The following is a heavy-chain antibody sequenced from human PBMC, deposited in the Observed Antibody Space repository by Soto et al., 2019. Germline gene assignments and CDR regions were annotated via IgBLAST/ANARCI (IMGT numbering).Heavy chain of an antibody. CDR1: GYSFITDW. CDR3: ARLSRASFALDV. D-gene: IGHD3-16*01. V-gene: IGHV5-10-1*01. J-gene: IGHJ6*02. Sequence: GVSLKISCKGSGYSFITDWISWVRQMPGKGLEWMGRIDPTDSYTKYSPSFEGHVTISADKSISTAYLQWSSLKASDSAVYYCARLSRASFALDVWGQGTTVTVSS. CDR2: IDPTDSYT.